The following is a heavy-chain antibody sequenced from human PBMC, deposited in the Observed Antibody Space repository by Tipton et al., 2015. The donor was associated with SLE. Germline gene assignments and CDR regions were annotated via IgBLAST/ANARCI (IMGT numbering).Heavy chain of an antibody. Sequence: GSLRLSCAASGFIFSNYAMTWVRQAPGKGLEWVSSIRGSGATTYYAESVKGRFTISRDNSKNTVSLQMNSLRVEDTAVYYCASGVLEGYFDYWGQGTLVTASS. V-gene: IGHV3-23*01. D-gene: IGHD3-10*01. CDR2: IRGSGATT. CDR3: ASGVLEGYFDY. J-gene: IGHJ4*02. CDR1: GFIFSNYA.